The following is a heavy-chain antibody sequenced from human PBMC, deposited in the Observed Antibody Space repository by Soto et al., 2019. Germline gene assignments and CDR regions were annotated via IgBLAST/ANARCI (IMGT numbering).Heavy chain of an antibody. D-gene: IGHD3-22*01. CDR2: INHSGST. V-gene: IGHV4-34*01. Sequence: PSETLSLTCAVYGGSFSGYYWSWIRQAPGKGLEWIGEINHSGSTNYNPSLKSRVTISLDTSKNQFSLKLSSVTAADTDVYYCASPPALNYYDSRGYQNFDYWGQGTLVTVSS. CDR3: ASPPALNYYDSRGYQNFDY. CDR1: GGSFSGYY. J-gene: IGHJ4*02.